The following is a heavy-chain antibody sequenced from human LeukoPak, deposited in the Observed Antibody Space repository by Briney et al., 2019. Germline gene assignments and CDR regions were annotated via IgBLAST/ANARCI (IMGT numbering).Heavy chain of an antibody. J-gene: IGHJ4*02. V-gene: IGHV3-48*03. D-gene: IGHD3-22*01. CDR3: ARSQTYSYYYDSSGYLGY. Sequence: PGGSLRLSCAASGFTFSSYEMNGSGRAPGKGLEGFPYISRIGSTIYYADSVKGRFTISRDNAKNSLYLQMNSLRAEDTAVYYCARSQTYSYYYDSSGYLGYWGQGTLVTVSS. CDR1: GFTFSSYE. CDR2: ISRIGSTI.